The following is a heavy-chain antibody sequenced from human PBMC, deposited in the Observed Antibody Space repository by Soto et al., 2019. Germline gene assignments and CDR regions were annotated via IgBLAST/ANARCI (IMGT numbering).Heavy chain of an antibody. V-gene: IGHV1-69*01. CDR3: LCRYSSSWRNHRNYCGMDV. J-gene: IGHJ6*02. CDR1: GGTFSSYA. CDR2: IITIFGTA. D-gene: IGHD6-13*01. Sequence: QVQLVQSGAEVKKPGSSVKVSCKASGGTFSSYAISWVRQAPGQGLEWMGGIITIFGTANYAQKFQGRVTITADESTSTAYMELSSLRSEDTAVYYCLCRYSSSWRNHRNYCGMDVWGQGTTVTVSS.